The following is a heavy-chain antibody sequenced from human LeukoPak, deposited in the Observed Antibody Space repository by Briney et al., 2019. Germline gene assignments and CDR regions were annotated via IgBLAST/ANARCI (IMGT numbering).Heavy chain of an antibody. CDR2: ISYDGSNK. J-gene: IGHJ4*02. Sequence: GGSLRLSCAASGFTFSSHAMHWVRQAPGKGLEWVAVISYDGSNKYYADSVKGRFTISRDNSKNTLYLQMNSLRAEDTAVYYCASPNPQLRFLEWPRYDYWGQGTLVTVSS. CDR3: ASPNPQLRFLEWPRYDY. V-gene: IGHV3-30-3*01. CDR1: GFTFSSHA. D-gene: IGHD3-3*01.